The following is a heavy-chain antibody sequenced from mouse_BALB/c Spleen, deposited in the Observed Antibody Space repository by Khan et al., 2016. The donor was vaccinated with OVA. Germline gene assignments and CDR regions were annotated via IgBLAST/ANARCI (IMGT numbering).Heavy chain of an antibody. D-gene: IGHD2-3*01. Sequence: QVQLKQSGPGLVAPSQSLSITCTVSGFSLTSYVVHWVRQPPGKGLEWLGVIWAGGSTNYNSALVSRLSISKDNSKSQVFLKMNSLPTADTAMYXWARFYEAWYDIDYWGPGTSVTGSS. CDR3: ARFYEAWYDIDY. CDR1: GFSLTSYV. CDR2: IWAGGST. J-gene: IGHJ4*01. V-gene: IGHV2-9*02.